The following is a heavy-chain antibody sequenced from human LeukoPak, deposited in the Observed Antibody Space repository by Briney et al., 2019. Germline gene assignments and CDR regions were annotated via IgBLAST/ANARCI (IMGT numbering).Heavy chain of an antibody. Sequence: PETLSLTCTVSGGSIRSSYWSWIRQPPGKGLEWLGYIYYSGITNYNPSLKSRVTISVDTSKNQFSLKLSSVTAADTAMYYCARERYGHFDPWGQGTLVTVSS. J-gene: IGHJ5*02. CDR2: IYYSGIT. V-gene: IGHV4-59*01. CDR3: ARERYGHFDP. D-gene: IGHD3-16*01. CDR1: GGSIRSSY.